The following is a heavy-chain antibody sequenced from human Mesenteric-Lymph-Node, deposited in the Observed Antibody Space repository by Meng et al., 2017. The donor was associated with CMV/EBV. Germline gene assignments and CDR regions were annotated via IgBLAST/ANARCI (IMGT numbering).Heavy chain of an antibody. D-gene: IGHD6-19*01. J-gene: IGHJ3*02. CDR3: ATGGPYSGGAFDI. CDR1: GLTVSSDH. CDR2: LFSGGSA. Sequence: GGPLRLPCAASGLTVSSDHMSWVRQAPGKGLEWISALFSGGSAYYADSVKGRFTISRDNSKNTLYLQINSLRAEDTAVCYCATGGPYSGGAFDIWGQGTMVTVSS. V-gene: IGHV3-53*01.